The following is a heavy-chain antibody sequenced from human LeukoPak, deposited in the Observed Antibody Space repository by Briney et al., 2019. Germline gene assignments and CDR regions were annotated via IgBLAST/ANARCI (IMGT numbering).Heavy chain of an antibody. Sequence: GGSLRLSCAASGFIFSNAWMTWVRQAPGKGLEWVSAISGSGGSTYYADSVKGRFTISKDNSKNTLYLQMNSLRAEDSAVYYCAKDPVAGAKGGGADFDYWGQGTLVTVSS. CDR2: ISGSGGST. V-gene: IGHV3-23*01. CDR1: GFIFSNAW. CDR3: AKDPVAGAKGGGADFDY. J-gene: IGHJ4*02. D-gene: IGHD6-19*01.